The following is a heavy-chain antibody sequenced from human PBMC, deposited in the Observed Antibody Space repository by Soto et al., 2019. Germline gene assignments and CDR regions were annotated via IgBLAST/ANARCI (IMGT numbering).Heavy chain of an antibody. CDR1: GFTFSSYA. J-gene: IGHJ6*02. CDR3: AKQQGPGTPYYYAMDV. Sequence: GGSLRLSCAASGFTFSSYAMSWVRQAPGKGQEWVSVIRSSGDRTYYADSVKGRFTISRDNSKNTLYMQMNSLRAEDTAVYYCAKQQGPGTPYYYAMDVWGQGTTVTVSS. D-gene: IGHD1-1*01. CDR2: IRSSGDRT. V-gene: IGHV3-23*01.